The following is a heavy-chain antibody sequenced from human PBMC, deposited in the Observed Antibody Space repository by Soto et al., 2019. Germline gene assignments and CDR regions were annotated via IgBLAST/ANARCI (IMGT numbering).Heavy chain of an antibody. CDR2: IYYSGST. CDR3: ARAPKRGYRLGYYFDY. J-gene: IGHJ4*02. D-gene: IGHD5-18*01. Sequence: QVQLQESGPGLVQPSPTLSLTCTVSGGSISSGGYYWSWIRQHPGKGLEWIGYIYYSGSTYYNPSLKSRVTISVDTSKNQFSLKLSSVTAADTAVYYCARAPKRGYRLGYYFDYWGQGTLVTVSS. V-gene: IGHV4-31*03. CDR1: GGSISSGGYY.